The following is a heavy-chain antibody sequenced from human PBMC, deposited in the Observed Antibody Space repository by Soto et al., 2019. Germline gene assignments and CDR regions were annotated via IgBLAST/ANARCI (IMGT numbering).Heavy chain of an antibody. CDR1: GDTFTDYY. J-gene: IGHJ4*02. CDR2: VNPSGGHT. Sequence: QVQLVQSGAEVKKPGASVKVSCKASGDTFTDYYIHWVRQAPGQGLEWMGTVNPSGGHTTYAQHFLGRMTXTXAXSXXPLYMALTSLTSEDTAVYYCARGGHVVVVTAALDYWGQGTLVTVSS. D-gene: IGHD2-21*02. V-gene: IGHV1-46*01. CDR3: ARGGHVVVVTAALDY.